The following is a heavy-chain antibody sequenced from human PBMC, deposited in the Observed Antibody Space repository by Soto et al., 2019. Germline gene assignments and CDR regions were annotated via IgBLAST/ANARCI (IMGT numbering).Heavy chain of an antibody. CDR2: ISTYNGDT. J-gene: IGHJ6*02. V-gene: IGHV1-18*01. CDR3: AREGVAPYYYYGMDV. CDR1: GYTFTRSG. Sequence: ASVKVSCTACGYTFTRSGISWVRQAPGQGLEWMGWISTYNGDTNYAQTFQGRVTMTTDTSTSTVHMEVRSLRSDDTAVYYCAREGVAPYYYYGMDVWGQGTTVTVSS. D-gene: IGHD5-12*01.